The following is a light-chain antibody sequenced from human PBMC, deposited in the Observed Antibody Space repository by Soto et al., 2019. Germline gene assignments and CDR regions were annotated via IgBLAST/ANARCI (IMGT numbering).Light chain of an antibody. CDR2: DDS. J-gene: IGLJ2*01. CDR3: QVWDNSDVV. CDR1: NMGRKN. V-gene: IGLV3-21*02. Sequence: SYELTQPPSLSVAPGQTATITCGGNNMGRKNVHWYQQKPGQAPVLVIYDDSDRPSGIPERFYGSNSGNTATLTNIRVEAGDEDEYSCQVWDNSDVVFGGGTKLTVL.